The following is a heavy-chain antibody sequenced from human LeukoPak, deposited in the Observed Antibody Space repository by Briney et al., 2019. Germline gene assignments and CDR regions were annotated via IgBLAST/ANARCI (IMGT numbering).Heavy chain of an antibody. CDR2: ISAYNGNT. J-gene: IGHJ4*02. CDR1: GYTFTSYG. D-gene: IGHD1/OR15-1a*01. CDR3: ARVGLSRGTHDY. V-gene: IGHV1-18*01. Sequence: ASVKVSCKASGYTFTSYGIGWVRQAPGQGLEWMGWISAYNGNTNYAQKLQGRVTMTTDASTSTAYMELRSLRSDDTAVYYCARVGLSRGTHDYWGQGTLVTVSS.